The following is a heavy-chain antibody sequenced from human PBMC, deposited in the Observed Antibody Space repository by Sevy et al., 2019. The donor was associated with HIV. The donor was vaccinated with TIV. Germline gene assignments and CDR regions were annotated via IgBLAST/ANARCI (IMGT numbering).Heavy chain of an antibody. D-gene: IGHD3-3*01. CDR3: AREVGGFNWRPYYFDS. Sequence: GGSLRLSCETSGFIFTDYWMSWVRQIPGKGLEWVATIKQDQSEKYYVDSVKGRFAISRDSAKKSVSPQMNGLRAEDTALYFCAREVGGFNWRPYYFDSWGQGTLVTVSS. CDR2: IKQDQSEK. CDR1: GFIFTDYW. J-gene: IGHJ4*02. V-gene: IGHV3-7*01.